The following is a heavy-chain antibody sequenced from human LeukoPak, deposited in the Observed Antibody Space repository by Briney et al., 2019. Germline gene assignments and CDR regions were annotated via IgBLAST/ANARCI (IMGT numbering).Heavy chain of an antibody. J-gene: IGHJ5*02. CDR1: GGSISSYY. Sequence: SETLSLTCTVSGGSISSYYWSWIRQPAGKGLEWIGRIYTSGSTNYNPSLKSRVTMSVDTSKNQFSLKLSSVTAADTAVYYCATGVVVAATPWFDPWGQGTLVTVSS. CDR2: IYTSGST. CDR3: ATGVVVAATPWFDP. D-gene: IGHD2-15*01. V-gene: IGHV4-4*07.